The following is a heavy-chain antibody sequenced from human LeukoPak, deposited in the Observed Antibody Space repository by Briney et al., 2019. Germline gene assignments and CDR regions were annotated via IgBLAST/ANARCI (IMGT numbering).Heavy chain of an antibody. Sequence: SQTLSLTCAISGDISSNSAAWNWFRPSPSRGLEWLGRTYYRSKWYNDYAVSVKSRITINTDTSKNQFSLQLNSVTPEDTAVYYCCSSSWNNWFDPWGQGTLVTVSS. V-gene: IGHV6-1*01. D-gene: IGHD6-13*01. CDR3: CSSSWNNWFDP. CDR1: GDISSNSAA. J-gene: IGHJ5*02. CDR2: TYYRSKWYN.